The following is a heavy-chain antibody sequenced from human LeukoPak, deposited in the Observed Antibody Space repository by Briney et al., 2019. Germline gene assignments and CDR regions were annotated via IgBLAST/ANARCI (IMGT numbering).Heavy chain of an antibody. J-gene: IGHJ4*02. CDR2: ISSSGSTI. Sequence: GGSLRLSCAASGFTFSSYEMNWVRRAPGKGLEWVSYISSSGSTIYYADSVKGRFTISRDNAKNSLYLQMNSLRAEDTAVYYCARDGDYWDYWGQGTLVTVSS. CDR1: GFTFSSYE. CDR3: ARDGDYWDY. V-gene: IGHV3-48*03. D-gene: IGHD2-15*01.